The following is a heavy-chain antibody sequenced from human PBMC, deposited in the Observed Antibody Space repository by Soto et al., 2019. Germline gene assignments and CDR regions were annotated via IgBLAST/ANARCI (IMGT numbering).Heavy chain of an antibody. CDR2: IYYSGST. Sequence: QLQLQESGPGLVKPSETLSLTCTVSGGSISSSSYYWGWIRQPPGKGLEWIGSIYYSGSTYYNPSLKSRVTISVDTSKNQFSLKLSSVTAADTAVYYCARHIGSGWYGFDGYFDLWGRGTLVTVSS. CDR1: GGSISSSSYY. D-gene: IGHD6-19*01. V-gene: IGHV4-39*01. J-gene: IGHJ2*01. CDR3: ARHIGSGWYGFDGYFDL.